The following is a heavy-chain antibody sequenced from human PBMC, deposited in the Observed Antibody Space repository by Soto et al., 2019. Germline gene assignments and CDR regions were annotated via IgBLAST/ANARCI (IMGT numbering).Heavy chain of an antibody. V-gene: IGHV3-23*01. CDR1: GFTFISYA. J-gene: IGHJ4*02. CDR3: AKITTRALVPRVY. CDR2: ISGSGGST. D-gene: IGHD4-4*01. Sequence: GGSLRVSCAASGFTFISYAMSWVRQAPGKGLEWVSAISGSGGSTYYADSVKGRFTISRDNSKNTLYLQMNSLRAEDTAVYYCAKITTRALVPRVYWGQGTLVTVSS.